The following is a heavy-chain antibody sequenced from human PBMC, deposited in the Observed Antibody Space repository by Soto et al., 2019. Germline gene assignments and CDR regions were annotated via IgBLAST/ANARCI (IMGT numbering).Heavy chain of an antibody. D-gene: IGHD2-2*01. CDR1: GFTFSSYW. CDR3: ARSPIYCSSTSCLYYYYYYYMDV. CDR2: IKQDGSEK. Sequence: PGGSLRLSCAASGFTFSSYWMSWARQAPGKGLEWVANIKQDGSEKYYVDSVKGRFTISRDNAKNSLYLQMNSLRAEDTAVYYCARSPIYCSSTSCLYYYYYYYMDVWGKGTTVTVSS. V-gene: IGHV3-7*01. J-gene: IGHJ6*03.